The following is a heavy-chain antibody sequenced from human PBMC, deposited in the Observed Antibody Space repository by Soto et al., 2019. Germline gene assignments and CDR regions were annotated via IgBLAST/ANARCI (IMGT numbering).Heavy chain of an antibody. J-gene: IGHJ3*02. Sequence: SETLPLTCSVSGGSISIGAYYLTWIRQRPGKGLEWIGYIYYSGNTYSSPSLKSRLSISLETSKNKFSLRLSSVTAADTAMYYCARARLSVVYAFDIWGQGTMVTVSS. CDR1: GGSISIGAYY. V-gene: IGHV4-31*03. CDR3: ARARLSVVYAFDI. D-gene: IGHD1-20*01. CDR2: IYYSGNT.